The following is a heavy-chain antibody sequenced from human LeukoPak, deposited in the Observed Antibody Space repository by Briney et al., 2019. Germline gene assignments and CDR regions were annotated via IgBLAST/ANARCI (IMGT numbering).Heavy chain of an antibody. CDR1: GGSISSGSYY. CDR3: ARDSSFEYYDILTGYSRRYYFDY. J-gene: IGHJ4*02. V-gene: IGHV4-61*02. CDR2: IYTSGST. D-gene: IGHD3-9*01. Sequence: SETLSLTCTVSGGSISSGSYYWSWIRQPAGKGLEWIGRIYTSGSTNYNPSLKSRVTISVDTSKNQFSLKLSSVTAADTAVYYCARDSSFEYYDILTGYSRRYYFDYWGQGTLVTVSS.